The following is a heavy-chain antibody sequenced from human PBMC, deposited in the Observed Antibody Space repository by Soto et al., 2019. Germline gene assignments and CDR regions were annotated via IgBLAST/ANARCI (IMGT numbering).Heavy chain of an antibody. J-gene: IGHJ6*02. CDR1: GASMSSGGHS. Sequence: QVQLQESGPGLVKPSQTVSLTCAVSGASMSSGGHSWSWIRQSPGRGLKWIGYIYYTGATYYNPSLKSLVPLSIDRSNNQFSLHFNSVTASDTAVYYCARAPPGPSPRWDVWGQGTTVTVSS. D-gene: IGHD3-10*01. CDR3: ARAPPGPSPRWDV. CDR2: IYYTGAT. V-gene: IGHV4-30-2*06.